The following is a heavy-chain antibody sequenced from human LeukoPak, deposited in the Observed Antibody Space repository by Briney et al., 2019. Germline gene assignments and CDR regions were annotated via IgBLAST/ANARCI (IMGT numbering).Heavy chain of an antibody. Sequence: TLSLTCAVYGGSFSGYYWSWIRQPPGKGLEWIGYIYYSGSTYYNPSLKSRVTISVDTSKNQFSLKLSSVTAADTAVYYCARWVDDYSLHFDYWGQGTLVTVSS. CDR1: GGSFSGYY. CDR2: IYYSGST. D-gene: IGHD4-4*01. J-gene: IGHJ4*02. V-gene: IGHV4-30-4*08. CDR3: ARWVDDYSLHFDY.